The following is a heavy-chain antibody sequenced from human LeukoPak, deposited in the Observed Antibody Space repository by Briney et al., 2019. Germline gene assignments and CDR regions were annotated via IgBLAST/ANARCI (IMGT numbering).Heavy chain of an antibody. CDR1: GFTFSSFA. CDR2: ISNRGYT. J-gene: IGHJ4*02. Sequence: PGGSLRLSCTASGFTFSSFAMNWVRQAPGQGLEWVSTISNRGYTYYADSVKGRFTISRDDSKNTVYLQMNSLRAEDTAVYYCAKDSTGQPQAYWGQGTLVTVS. V-gene: IGHV3-23*01. CDR3: AKDSTGQPQAY. D-gene: IGHD3-10*01.